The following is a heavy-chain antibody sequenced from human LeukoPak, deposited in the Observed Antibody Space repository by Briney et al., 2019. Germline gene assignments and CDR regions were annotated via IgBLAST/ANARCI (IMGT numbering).Heavy chain of an antibody. J-gene: IGHJ4*02. Sequence: GGSLRLSCAASGFTFSSYAMSWVRQAPGKGLEWVSALSGSGRSTYYVDSVKGRFTISRDNSKNTLYLQMNSLRPEDTALYYCAKVRSAFRFGDIGLDSWGQGTLVTVSS. CDR1: GFTFSSYA. CDR2: LSGSGRST. CDR3: AKVRSAFRFGDIGLDS. V-gene: IGHV3-23*01. D-gene: IGHD3-10*01.